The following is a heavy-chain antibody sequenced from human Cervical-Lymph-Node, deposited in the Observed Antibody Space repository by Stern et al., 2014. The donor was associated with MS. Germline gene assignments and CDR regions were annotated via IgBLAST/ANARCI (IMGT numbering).Heavy chain of an antibody. CDR1: GFPFCSSA. Sequence: DVQLVESGGSLVPPGGSLRLSCAVSGFPFCSSAMMWVRHAHVTGLEGDSERCGDGGTHYAGSVRGRFTNSRDNSQNMLYLQMDNLRAEATAIYYCGRDLHYGTADAWGQGTLVTVSS. CDR3: GRDLHYGTADA. V-gene: IGHV3-23*04. J-gene: IGHJ5*02. CDR2: ERCGDGGT. D-gene: IGHD3-16*01.